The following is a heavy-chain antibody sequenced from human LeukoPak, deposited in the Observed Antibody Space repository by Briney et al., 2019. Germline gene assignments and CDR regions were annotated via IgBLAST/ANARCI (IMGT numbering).Heavy chain of an antibody. V-gene: IGHV6-1*01. D-gene: IGHD1-20*01. Sequence: SQTLSLTCAISGGSVSSNSAAWNWVRQSPSRGLEWLGRTYYRSKWYNNYAVSVKSRITINPDTSKNQFSLQLNSVTPEDTAVYYCARLNWNDAYDAFDIWGQGTMVTVSS. J-gene: IGHJ3*02. CDR2: TYYRSKWYN. CDR3: ARLNWNDAYDAFDI. CDR1: GGSVSSNSAA.